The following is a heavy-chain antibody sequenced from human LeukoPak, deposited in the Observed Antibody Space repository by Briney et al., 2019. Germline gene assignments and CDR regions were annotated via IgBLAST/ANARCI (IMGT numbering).Heavy chain of an antibody. Sequence: GGSLRLSCAASGFTFSSYGMHWVRQAPGKGLEWVAVISYDGSNKYYADSVKGRFTISRDNSKNTLYLQMNSLRAEDTAVYYCAKGGETPHWGQGTLVTVSS. CDR1: GFTFSSYG. V-gene: IGHV3-30*18. CDR2: ISYDGSNK. CDR3: AKGGETPH. D-gene: IGHD3-3*01. J-gene: IGHJ4*02.